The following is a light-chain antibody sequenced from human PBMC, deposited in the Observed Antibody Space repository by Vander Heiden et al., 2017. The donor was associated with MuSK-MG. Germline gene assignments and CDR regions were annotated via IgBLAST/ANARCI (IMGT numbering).Light chain of an antibody. J-gene: IGKJ2*01. V-gene: IGKV1-9*01. CDR1: QDISNF. CDR3: RQFNSFPFT. Sequence: DIQLSQSPSFLSASVGDRVTITCRASQDISNFLAWYQQKPGSAPKLLIYAASTLQSGVPSRFSGCGSVTEFTLTIISLQPEDFATYYCRQFNSFPFTFGQWTKLEIK. CDR2: AAS.